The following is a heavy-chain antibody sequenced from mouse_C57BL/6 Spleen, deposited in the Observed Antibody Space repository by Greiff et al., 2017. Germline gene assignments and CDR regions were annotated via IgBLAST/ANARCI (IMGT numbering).Heavy chain of an antibody. CDR1: GYTFTSYG. CDR3: AITGSYYSNPWYFDY. Sequence: QVQLQQSGAELARPGASVKLSCKASGYTFTSYGISWVKQKNGQGLEWIGEIYPRSGNTYYNEKFKGKATLTAEKSSITSYMVLRGLTSEYSAVYFCAITGSYYSNPWYFDYWGQGTTLTVSS. D-gene: IGHD2-5*01. CDR2: IYPRSGNT. J-gene: IGHJ2*01. V-gene: IGHV1-81*01.